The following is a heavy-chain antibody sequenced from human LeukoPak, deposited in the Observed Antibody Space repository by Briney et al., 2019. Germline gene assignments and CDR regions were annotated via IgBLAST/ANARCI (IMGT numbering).Heavy chain of an antibody. J-gene: IGHJ4*02. CDR1: GFSLSTSGVG. CDR2: LHWDDDE. Sequence: SGPTLVNPTQTLTLTCTFSGFSLSTSGVGVGWIRQSPGKALEWLALLHWDDDERYSPSLKSRLTITKDTSKNQVVLTMTNMDPVDTATYFCAHRRMLGAMDYWGQGTLVTVSS. CDR3: AHRRMLGAMDY. D-gene: IGHD1-26*01. V-gene: IGHV2-5*02.